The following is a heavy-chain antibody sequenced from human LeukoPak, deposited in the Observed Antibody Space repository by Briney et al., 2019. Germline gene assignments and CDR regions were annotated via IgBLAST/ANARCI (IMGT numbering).Heavy chain of an antibody. CDR1: GFTFSSYA. V-gene: IGHV3-23*01. CDR2: ISGSGGST. CDR3: ATSTGIAVAKGAFDY. J-gene: IGHJ4*02. Sequence: GGSLRLSCAASGFTFSSYAMSWVRQAPGKGLEWVSAISGSGGSTYYADSVKGRFTISRDNSKNTLYLQMNSLRAEDRAVYYCATSTGIAVAKGAFDYWGQGTLVTVSS. D-gene: IGHD6-19*01.